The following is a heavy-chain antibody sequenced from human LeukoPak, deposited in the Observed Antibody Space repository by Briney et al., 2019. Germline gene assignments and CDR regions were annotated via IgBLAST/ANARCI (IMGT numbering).Heavy chain of an antibody. CDR2: IYYSGST. J-gene: IGHJ5*02. CDR3: ARHKRLWFGEVGNWFDP. V-gene: IGHV4-39*01. Sequence: SETLSLTCTVSGDSISSSSYYWGWIRQPPGKGLEWIGSIYYSGSTNYNPSLKSRVTISVDTSKNQFSLKLSSVTAADTAVYYCARHKRLWFGEVGNWFDPWGQGTLVTVSS. CDR1: GDSISSSSYY. D-gene: IGHD3-10*01.